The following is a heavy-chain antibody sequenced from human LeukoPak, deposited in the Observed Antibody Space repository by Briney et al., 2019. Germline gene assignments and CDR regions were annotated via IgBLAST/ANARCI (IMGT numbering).Heavy chain of an antibody. CDR2: IKEDGSEK. CDR1: GFIFSSYW. Sequence: GGSLRFSGAASGFIFSSYWMSWFRQAPGKGLEGVANIKEDGSEKYYVASVKGRFTISRDNAKNSLYLQTNSLRAEDTAVYYCARRALRYCSSTSCPAQYYGVDVWGKGTTVTVSS. CDR3: ARRALRYCSSTSCPAQYYGVDV. D-gene: IGHD2-2*01. V-gene: IGHV3-7*03. J-gene: IGHJ6*04.